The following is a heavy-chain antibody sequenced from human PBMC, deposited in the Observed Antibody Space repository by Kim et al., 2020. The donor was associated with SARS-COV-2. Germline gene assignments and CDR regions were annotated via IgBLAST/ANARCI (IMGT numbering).Heavy chain of an antibody. V-gene: IGHV5-51*01. Sequence: GESLKISCEGSGYDFTSYWIGWVRQRPGKGLEWMGILSPTDSDTRYSPSFQGQVTFSADKSISTAYLQWISLKASDTAMYYCARRARSGLKYAAFDIWGQETVVTVSS. CDR1: GYDFTSYW. CDR2: LSPTDSDT. CDR3: ARRARSGLKYAAFDI. J-gene: IGHJ3*02. D-gene: IGHD2-15*01.